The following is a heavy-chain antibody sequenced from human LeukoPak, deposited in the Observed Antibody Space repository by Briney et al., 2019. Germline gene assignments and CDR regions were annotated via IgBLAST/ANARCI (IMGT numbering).Heavy chain of an antibody. Sequence: PGGSLRLSCAASGFTFSSYAMSWVRQAPGKGLEWVSDISGGGSTYYADSVKGRFTISRDNSKNTLYLQMSSLRAEDTAVYYCAKDSGGTLNCFDLWGQGTLVTVSS. V-gene: IGHV3-23*01. CDR3: AKDSGGTLNCFDL. CDR2: ISGGGST. CDR1: GFTFSSYA. J-gene: IGHJ5*02. D-gene: IGHD1-26*01.